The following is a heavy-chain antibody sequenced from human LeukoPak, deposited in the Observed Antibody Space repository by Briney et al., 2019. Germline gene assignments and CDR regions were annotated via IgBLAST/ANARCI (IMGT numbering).Heavy chain of an antibody. D-gene: IGHD2-2*01. Sequence: GGSLRLSCAASGFTFSSYAMSWDRQAPGKGLEWVSAISGSGGSTYYADSVKGRFTISRDNSKNTLYLQMNSLRAEDTAVYYCAKEKDIVVVPAADYWGQGTLVTVSS. CDR1: GFTFSSYA. J-gene: IGHJ4*02. V-gene: IGHV3-23*01. CDR2: ISGSGGST. CDR3: AKEKDIVVVPAADY.